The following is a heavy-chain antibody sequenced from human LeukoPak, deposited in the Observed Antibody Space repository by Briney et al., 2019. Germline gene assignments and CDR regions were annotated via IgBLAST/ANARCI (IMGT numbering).Heavy chain of an antibody. Sequence: PGGSLRLSCAASGFTFDDYTMHWVRQAPGRGVEWVSLISWDGGSTYYADSVKGRFTISRDNGKNSLYLQMNSLRTEDTALYYCAKDGGSYYYGSGSYYNPYYYYGMDVWGQGTTVTVSS. CDR1: GFTFDDYT. D-gene: IGHD3-10*01. J-gene: IGHJ6*02. V-gene: IGHV3-43*01. CDR3: AKDGGSYYYGSGSYYNPYYYYGMDV. CDR2: ISWDGGST.